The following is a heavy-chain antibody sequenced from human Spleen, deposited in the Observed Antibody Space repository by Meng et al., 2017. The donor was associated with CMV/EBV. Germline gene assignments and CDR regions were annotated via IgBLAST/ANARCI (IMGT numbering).Heavy chain of an antibody. CDR3: AKDVSSGWYYFDY. J-gene: IGHJ4*02. CDR2: ISGSGGST. D-gene: IGHD6-19*01. Sequence: ASGFTFSTYAMSWVRQAPGKGLEWVSGISGSGGSTYYADSVKGRFTISRDNSKNTLYLQMNSLRAEDTAVYYCAKDVSSGWYYFDYWGQGTLVTVSS. CDR1: GFTFSTYA. V-gene: IGHV3-23*01.